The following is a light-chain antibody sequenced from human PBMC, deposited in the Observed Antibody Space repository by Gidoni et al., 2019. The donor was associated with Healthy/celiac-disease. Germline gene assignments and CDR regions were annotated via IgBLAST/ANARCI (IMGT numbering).Light chain of an antibody. J-gene: IGKJ5*01. V-gene: IGKV3-11*01. CDR1: QSVSSY. CDR3: QQRSNWPFIT. CDR2: DAS. Sequence: IVLTQSPATLSLSPGERATLSCRASQSVSSYLSWYQQKPGQAPSLLIYDASNRATGIPARFSGSGSGTDFTLTISSLEPEDFAVYYCQQRSNWPFITFGQGTRLEIK.